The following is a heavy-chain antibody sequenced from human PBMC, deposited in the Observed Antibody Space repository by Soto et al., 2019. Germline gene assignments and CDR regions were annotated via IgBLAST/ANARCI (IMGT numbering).Heavy chain of an antibody. V-gene: IGHV3-9*01. CDR2: ISWNSGSI. CDR3: AKDLAYGSGTYQFDY. D-gene: IGHD3-10*01. J-gene: IGHJ4*01. CDR1: GFTFDDYA. Sequence: GGSLRLSCAASGFTFDDYAMHWVRQAPGKGLEWVSGISWNSGSIGYADSVKGRLTISRDNAKNSLYLQMNSLRAEDTALYYCAKDLAYGSGTYQFDYWGHGTLVTVSS.